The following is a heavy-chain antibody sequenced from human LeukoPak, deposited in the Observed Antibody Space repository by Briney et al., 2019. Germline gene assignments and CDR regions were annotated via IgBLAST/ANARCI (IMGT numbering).Heavy chain of an antibody. CDR3: AKTYYYDNNGYYYFDF. CDR2: IHSGGTT. D-gene: IGHD3-22*01. Sequence: PGGSLRLSCAASGFSVSTSPMSWVRQAPGRGLEWVSFIHSGGTTYYADSVTGRFTISRDTSMNTLYLHMNSLRVADTAVYYCAKTYYYDNNGYYYFDFWGQGTLVTVSS. CDR1: GFSVSTSP. J-gene: IGHJ4*02. V-gene: IGHV3-66*01.